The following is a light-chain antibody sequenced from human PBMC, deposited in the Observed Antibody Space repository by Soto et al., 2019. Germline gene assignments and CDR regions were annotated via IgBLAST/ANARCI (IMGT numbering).Light chain of an antibody. J-gene: IGKJ4*01. V-gene: IGKV1-13*02. CDR3: QQFSAHPLT. CDR2: ETS. CDR1: QGINTG. Sequence: AIQLTQSPSSLSASVGDRVTITCRASQGINTGVVWYQQKPGKSPKLLIYETSNLASGVSLRFSGTGYGTQFSLTIGGLQPEDFATYHCQQFSAHPLTFGGGTKVEIK.